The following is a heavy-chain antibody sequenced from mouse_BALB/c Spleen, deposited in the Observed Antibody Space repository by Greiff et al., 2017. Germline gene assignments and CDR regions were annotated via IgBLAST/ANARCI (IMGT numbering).Heavy chain of an antibody. CDR2: INPYNDGT. CDR3: ARSNYRYDPPFDY. D-gene: IGHD2-14*01. V-gene: IGHV1-14*01. Sequence: EVQLQQSGPELVKPGASVKMSCKASGYTFTSYVMHWVKQKPGQGLEWIGYINPYNDGTKYNEKFKGKATLTSDKSSSTAYMELSSLTSEDSAVYYCARSNYRYDPPFDYWGQGTTLTVSS. CDR1: GYTFTSYV. J-gene: IGHJ2*01.